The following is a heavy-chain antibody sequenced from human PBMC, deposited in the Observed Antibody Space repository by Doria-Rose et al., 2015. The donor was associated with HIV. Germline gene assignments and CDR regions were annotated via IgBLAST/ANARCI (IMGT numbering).Heavy chain of an antibody. CDR3: ARVLSGTYDY. J-gene: IGHJ4*02. D-gene: IGHD1-26*01. CDR2: ICYTGST. CDR1: GGSISHYY. V-gene: IGHV4-59*01. Sequence: QVQLQESGPGLVKPSETLSLTCSVSGGSISHYYWSWIRQPPGKGLAYIGDICYTGSTTYSHSLKSRVSISIDTSKNKFSLRLSSVTAADTAVYYCARVLSGTYDYWGQGTLVTVSS.